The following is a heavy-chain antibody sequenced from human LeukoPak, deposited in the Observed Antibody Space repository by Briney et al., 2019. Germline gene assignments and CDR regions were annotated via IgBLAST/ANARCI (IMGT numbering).Heavy chain of an antibody. CDR2: INHSGST. D-gene: IGHD3-10*01. V-gene: IGHV4-34*01. CDR1: GGSFSGYY. CDR3: ARHSHGSGSSFDY. J-gene: IGHJ4*02. Sequence: PSETLSLTCAVYGGSFSGYYWSWIRQPPGKGLEWIGEINHSGSTNYNPSLKSRVTISVDTSKNQFSLKLSSVTAADTAVYYCARHSHGSGSSFDYWGQGTLVTVSS.